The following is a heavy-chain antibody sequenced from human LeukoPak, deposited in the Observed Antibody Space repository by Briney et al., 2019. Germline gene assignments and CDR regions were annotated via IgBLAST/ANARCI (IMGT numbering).Heavy chain of an antibody. CDR1: GFTFSSYA. CDR2: ISGSGGST. J-gene: IGHJ6*03. V-gene: IGHV3-23*01. Sequence: PGGSLRLSCAASGFTFSSYARRWVRQAPGKGLEWVSAISGSGGSTYYADSVKGRFTISRDNSKNTLYLQMNSLRAEDTAVYYCAKLGDYYYYMDVWGKGTTVTVSS. D-gene: IGHD2-15*01. CDR3: AKLGDYYYYMDV.